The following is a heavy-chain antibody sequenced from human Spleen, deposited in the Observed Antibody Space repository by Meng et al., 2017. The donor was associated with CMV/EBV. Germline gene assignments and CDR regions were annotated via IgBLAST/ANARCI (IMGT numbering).Heavy chain of an antibody. CDR1: GFTFSSYW. D-gene: IGHD3-16*01. Sequence: GGSLRLSCAASGFTFSSYWMSWVRQAPGKGLEWVSSISSSSSYIYYADSVKGRFTISRDNAKNSLYLQMNSLRAEDTAVYYCARGYLTIGDYWGQGTLVTVSS. CDR2: ISSSSSYI. J-gene: IGHJ4*02. V-gene: IGHV3-21*01. CDR3: ARGYLTIGDY.